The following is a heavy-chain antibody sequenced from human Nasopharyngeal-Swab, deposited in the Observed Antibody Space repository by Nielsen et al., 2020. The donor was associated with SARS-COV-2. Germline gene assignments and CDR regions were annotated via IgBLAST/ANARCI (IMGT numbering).Heavy chain of an antibody. V-gene: IGHV3-73*01. D-gene: IGHD2-21*02. CDR3: TRHEEHCGGDCYPFDY. Sequence: GGSLRLSCAASGFTFSRSAMHWVRQASGKGLEWVGRIRSKANSYATAYAASVKGRFTISRDDSKNTAYLQMNSLKTEDTAVYYCTRHEEHCGGDCYPFDYWGQGTLVTVSS. J-gene: IGHJ4*02. CDR1: GFTFSRSA. CDR2: IRSKANSYAT.